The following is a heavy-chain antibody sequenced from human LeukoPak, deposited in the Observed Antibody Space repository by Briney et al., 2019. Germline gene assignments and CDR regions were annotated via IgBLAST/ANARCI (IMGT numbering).Heavy chain of an antibody. Sequence: PGGSLRLSCAASGITFSNAWMSWVRQAPGKGLEWVGRVKRKTESETTDYAAPVKGRFTISRDDSKNTMHLQMNSLKTEDTAVYYCTADFRGTDNAFDLWGQGTMVTVSS. CDR3: TADFRGTDNAFDL. J-gene: IGHJ3*01. CDR2: VKRKTESETT. V-gene: IGHV3-15*01. D-gene: IGHD2-15*01. CDR1: GITFSNAW.